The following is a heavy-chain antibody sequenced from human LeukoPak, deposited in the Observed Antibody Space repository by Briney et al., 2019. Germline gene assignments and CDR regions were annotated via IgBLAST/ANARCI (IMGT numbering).Heavy chain of an antibody. J-gene: IGHJ4*02. CDR3: ASRKLGNDY. CDR2: IYYTGST. CDR1: GGSISSGGYY. V-gene: IGHV4-61*08. Sequence: SETLSLTCAVSGGSISSGGYYWSWIRQSPGKGLEWIGYIYYTGSTTYNPSLKSRVTISADTSKNQFSLKLSSVTAADTAVYYCASRKLGNDYWGQGTLVTVSS. D-gene: IGHD7-27*01.